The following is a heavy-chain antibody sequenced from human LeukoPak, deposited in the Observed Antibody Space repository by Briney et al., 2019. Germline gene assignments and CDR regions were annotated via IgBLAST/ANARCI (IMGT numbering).Heavy chain of an antibody. V-gene: IGHV1-18*01. CDR3: ARDRVGGDLTGVSLY. J-gene: IGHJ4*01. Sequence: GAAVKLSCKASGYPFDNFGLTWVRQAPGQGLEWMGWISAYNGNTHYAQKFRGRLTLTTETSTSTAYLELRSLKSDDTAVYYCARDRVGGDLTGVSLYWGQGTLVTVCS. D-gene: IGHD4-17*01. CDR2: ISAYNGNT. CDR1: GYPFDNFG.